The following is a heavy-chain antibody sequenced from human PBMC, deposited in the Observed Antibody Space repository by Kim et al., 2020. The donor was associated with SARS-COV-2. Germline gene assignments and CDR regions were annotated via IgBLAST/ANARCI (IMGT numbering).Heavy chain of an antibody. D-gene: IGHD5-12*01. V-gene: IGHV3-11*01. CDR3: ASPYSGYDYFDY. J-gene: IGHJ4*02. Sequence: YYADSVTGRLTISRDNAKNSLYLQLNSLSAEDTAVYYCASPYSGYDYFDYWGQGTLVTVSS.